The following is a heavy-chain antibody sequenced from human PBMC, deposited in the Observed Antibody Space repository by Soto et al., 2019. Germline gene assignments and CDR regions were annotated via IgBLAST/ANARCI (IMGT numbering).Heavy chain of an antibody. CDR3: ARGLRSRPVATYYYYGMDV. V-gene: IGHV4-34*01. CDR2: INHSGST. CDR1: GGSFSGYY. D-gene: IGHD2-15*01. J-gene: IGHJ6*02. Sequence: SETLSLTCAVYGGSFSGYYWSWIRQPPGKGLEWIGEINHSGSTNYNPSLKSRVTISVDTSKNQFSLKLSSVTAADTAVYYCARGLRSRPVATYYYYGMDVWGQGTTVTVSS.